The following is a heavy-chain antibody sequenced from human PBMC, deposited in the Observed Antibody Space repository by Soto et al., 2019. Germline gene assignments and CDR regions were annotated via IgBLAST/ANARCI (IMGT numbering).Heavy chain of an antibody. D-gene: IGHD2-2*01. V-gene: IGHV3-11*04. CDR1: GFTFSDYY. CDR3: ARFPPYCSDTSCYRGMDV. J-gene: IGHJ6*02. CDR2: ISSSGNTI. Sequence: PGGSLRLSCTASGFTFSDYYMSWIRQAPGKGLECVSYISSSGNTIYYADSVKGRFTISRDNSKNSLYLQMNSLRAEDTAVYYCARFPPYCSDTSCYRGMDVWGQGTTVNVSS.